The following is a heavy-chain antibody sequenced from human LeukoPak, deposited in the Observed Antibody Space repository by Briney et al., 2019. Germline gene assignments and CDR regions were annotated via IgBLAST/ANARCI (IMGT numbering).Heavy chain of an antibody. V-gene: IGHV4-59*01. J-gene: IGHJ4*02. CDR1: GGSISSYY. Sequence: KPSETLSLTCTVSGGSISSYYWSWIRQPPGKGLEWIGYIYYSGSTNYNPSLKSRVTISVDPSKNQFSLKLSSVTAADTAVYYCARGLEWLLYFDYWGQGTLVTVSS. D-gene: IGHD3-3*01. CDR3: ARGLEWLLYFDY. CDR2: IYYSGST.